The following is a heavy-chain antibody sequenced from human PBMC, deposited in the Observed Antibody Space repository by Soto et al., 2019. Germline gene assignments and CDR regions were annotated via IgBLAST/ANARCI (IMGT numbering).Heavy chain of an antibody. Sequence: QVQLVQSGAEVKKPGSSVKVSCKASGGTFSSYAISWVRQAPGQGLEWMGGIIPIFGTANYAQKFQGRVTITADESTSKGYMELSSLRSEDTAVYYCARQGYYDSSGYYPDFDYWGQGTLVTVSS. D-gene: IGHD3-22*01. CDR2: IIPIFGTA. V-gene: IGHV1-69*12. CDR3: ARQGYYDSSGYYPDFDY. J-gene: IGHJ4*02. CDR1: GGTFSSYA.